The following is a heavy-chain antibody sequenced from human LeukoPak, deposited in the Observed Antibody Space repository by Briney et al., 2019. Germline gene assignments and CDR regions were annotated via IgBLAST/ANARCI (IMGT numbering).Heavy chain of an antibody. Sequence: PGRSLRLSCSASGFTFDDYAVSGFRQAPGKGLEWVGFIRSKAFGGTPEYAASVRGRFTISRDDSKSIAYLQMNSLKTEDTAVYYCTRNTVTVHFDYWSQGTLVTVSS. D-gene: IGHD4-17*01. J-gene: IGHJ4*02. CDR2: IRSKAFGGTP. CDR3: TRNTVTVHFDY. CDR1: GFTFDDYA. V-gene: IGHV3-49*03.